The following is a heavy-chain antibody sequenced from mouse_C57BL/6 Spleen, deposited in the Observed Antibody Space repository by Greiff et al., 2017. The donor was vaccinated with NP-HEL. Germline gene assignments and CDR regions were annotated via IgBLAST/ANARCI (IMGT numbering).Heavy chain of an antibody. Sequence: EVMLVESGGGLVKPGGSLKLSCAASGFTFSSYAMSWVRQTPEKRLEWVATISDGGSYTYYPDNVKGRFTISRDNAKNNLYLQMSHLKSEDTAMYYCASPFITTVVAKAYWGQGTLVTVSA. CDR1: GFTFSSYA. D-gene: IGHD1-1*01. CDR2: ISDGGSYT. CDR3: ASPFITTVVAKAY. V-gene: IGHV5-4*03. J-gene: IGHJ3*01.